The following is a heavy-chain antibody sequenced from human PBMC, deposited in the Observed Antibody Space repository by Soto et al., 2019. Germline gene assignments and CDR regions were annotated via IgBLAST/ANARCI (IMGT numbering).Heavy chain of an antibody. D-gene: IGHD3-9*01. CDR2: IKQDGSEK. Sequence: PGGSLRLSCAASGFTFSSYWMSWVRQAPGKGLEWVANIKQDGSEKYYVDSVKGRFTISRDNAKNSLYLQMNSLRAEDTAVYYCARDPHRYFDWPWDASDIWGQGTMVTVSS. V-gene: IGHV3-7*05. CDR1: GFTFSSYW. J-gene: IGHJ3*02. CDR3: ARDPHRYFDWPWDASDI.